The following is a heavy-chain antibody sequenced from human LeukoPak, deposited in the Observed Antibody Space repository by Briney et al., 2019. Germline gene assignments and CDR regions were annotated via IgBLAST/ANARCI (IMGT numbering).Heavy chain of an antibody. D-gene: IGHD3-22*01. J-gene: IGHJ3*02. CDR2: IYPGDSDT. CDR3: ARQAAADNYYDSSGEDAFDI. Sequence: GESLKISCKGSGYRFTSYWIGWVRPMPGKGLEWMGIIYPGDSDTRYSPSFQGQVTISADKSISTAYLQWSSLKASDTAMYYCARQAAADNYYDSSGEDAFDIWGQGTMVTVSS. CDR1: GYRFTSYW. V-gene: IGHV5-51*01.